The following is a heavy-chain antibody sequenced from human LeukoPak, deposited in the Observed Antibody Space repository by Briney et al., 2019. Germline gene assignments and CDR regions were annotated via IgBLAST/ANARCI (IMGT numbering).Heavy chain of an antibody. V-gene: IGHV4-61*02. J-gene: IGHJ4*02. CDR1: GGSISSDLYY. CDR2: FYNSGRT. CDR3: ARDLAYGDYAYYFDY. D-gene: IGHD4-17*01. Sequence: SQTLSLTCTVSGGSISSDLYYWNWLRQPAGKGLEWIGRFYNSGRTNYNPSLKSRVTISVGTSKNQFSLKLSSVTAADTAVYYCARDLAYGDYAYYFDYWGQGTLVTISS.